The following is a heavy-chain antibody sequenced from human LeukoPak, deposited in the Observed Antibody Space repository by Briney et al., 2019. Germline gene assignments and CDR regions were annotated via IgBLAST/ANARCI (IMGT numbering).Heavy chain of an antibody. D-gene: IGHD6-19*01. V-gene: IGHV3-21*04. Sequence: GGSLRLSCAASGFMFSSYNMNWVRQAPGKGLEWVSSISSRSSYIYYADSVKGRFTISRDNAKNSLDLQMNSLRVEDTAVYYCARLGPASSGWPESFDYWGQGTLVTVSS. CDR2: ISSRSSYI. CDR1: GFMFSSYN. J-gene: IGHJ4*02. CDR3: ARLGPASSGWPESFDY.